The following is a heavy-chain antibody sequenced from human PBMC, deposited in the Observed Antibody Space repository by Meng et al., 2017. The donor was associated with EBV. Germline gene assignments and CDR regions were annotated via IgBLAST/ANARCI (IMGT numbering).Heavy chain of an antibody. J-gene: IGHJ5*02. CDR1: GYTFTSYY. CDR2: INPSGGST. CDR3: ARNGIAAWGWFNP. V-gene: IGHV1-46*01. Sequence: QVELVQYGAEVKKTRASVKVFCKASGYTFTSYYMHWVRQAPGQGLEWMGIINPSGGSTSYAQKFQGRVTMTRDTSTSTVYMELSSLRSEDTAVYYCARNGIAAWGWFNPWGQGTLVTVSS. D-gene: IGHD6-13*01.